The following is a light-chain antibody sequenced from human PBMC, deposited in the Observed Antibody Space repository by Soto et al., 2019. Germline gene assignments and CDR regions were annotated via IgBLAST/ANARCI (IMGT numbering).Light chain of an antibody. CDR2: DAS. CDR3: QQYNSYSWT. V-gene: IGKV3-11*01. Sequence: EIVLTQSPATLSLSPGERATLSCRASQSVRSYLAWYQQKPGQAPRLLIYDASNRATGIPARFSGSGSGTDFTLTISSLQPDDFATYYCQQYNSYSWTFGQGTKVDIK. CDR1: QSVRSY. J-gene: IGKJ1*01.